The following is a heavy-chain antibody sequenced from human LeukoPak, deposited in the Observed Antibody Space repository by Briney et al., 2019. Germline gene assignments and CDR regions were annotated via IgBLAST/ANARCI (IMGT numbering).Heavy chain of an antibody. J-gene: IGHJ4*02. Sequence: GGSLRLSCAASGFTFSSYGMHWVRQAPGKGLEWVAVIWYDGSNKYYADSVKGRFTISRDNSKNTLYLQMNSLRAEDTAVYYCAKDLSKTDYGVMDYWGQGDLVTVSS. D-gene: IGHD4-17*01. CDR1: GFTFSSYG. V-gene: IGHV3-33*06. CDR2: IWYDGSNK. CDR3: AKDLSKTDYGVMDY.